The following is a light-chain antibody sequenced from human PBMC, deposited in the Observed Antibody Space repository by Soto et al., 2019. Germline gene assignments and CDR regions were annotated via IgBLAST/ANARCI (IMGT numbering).Light chain of an antibody. CDR1: QSLVYSDGNTY. CDR3: QQYYTTPSIT. V-gene: IGKV2-30*01. CDR2: KVS. J-gene: IGKJ5*01. Sequence: DVVMTQSPLSLPVTLGQPASISCRSSQSLVYSDGNTYLHWFQQRPGQSPRRLIYKVSNRDSGVPDRFSGSGSGADFTLTISSLQAEDVAVYYCQQYYTTPSITFGQGTRLEIK.